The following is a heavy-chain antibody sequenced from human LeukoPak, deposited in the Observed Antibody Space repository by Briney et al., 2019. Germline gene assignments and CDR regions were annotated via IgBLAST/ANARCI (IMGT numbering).Heavy chain of an antibody. CDR2: IYTSGST. J-gene: IGHJ4*02. Sequence: SETLSLTCTVSGVSITSYYWSWVRQPAGKGLEGIGRIYTSGSTNYNPSLKSRVTMSVDTSKNQFSLKISSVTATDTAVYYCARTGGSGTYYDGSFDYWGQGTLVTVSS. D-gene: IGHD1-26*01. CDR3: ARTGGSGTYYDGSFDY. CDR1: GVSITSYY. V-gene: IGHV4-4*07.